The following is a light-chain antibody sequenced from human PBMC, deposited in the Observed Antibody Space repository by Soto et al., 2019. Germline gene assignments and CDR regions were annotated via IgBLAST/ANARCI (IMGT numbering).Light chain of an antibody. Sequence: DIVMTQSPDSLAVSLGERATINCKSSQSVLYSSNNKNYLAWYQQKPGQPPKLLIYWASTRESGVPDRFSGSGYGTDFTLTISSLQAEDVAVYYCQQYYSTHALTFGGGTKVEIK. J-gene: IGKJ4*01. CDR1: QSVLYSSNNKNY. V-gene: IGKV4-1*01. CDR3: QQYYSTHALT. CDR2: WAS.